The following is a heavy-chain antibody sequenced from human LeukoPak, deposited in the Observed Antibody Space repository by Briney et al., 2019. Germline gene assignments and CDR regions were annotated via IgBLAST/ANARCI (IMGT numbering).Heavy chain of an antibody. V-gene: IGHV3-53*01. J-gene: IGHJ3*02. CDR3: ASPRVRSAFDI. D-gene: IGHD1-1*01. CDR1: GFTVSSNY. Sequence: GGSLRLSCAASGFTVSSNYMSWVRQAPGKGLEWVSVIYSGGSTYYADSVKGRFTISRDNSKNTLYLQMNSLRAEDTVVYYCASPRVRSAFDIWGQGTMVTVSS. CDR2: IYSGGST.